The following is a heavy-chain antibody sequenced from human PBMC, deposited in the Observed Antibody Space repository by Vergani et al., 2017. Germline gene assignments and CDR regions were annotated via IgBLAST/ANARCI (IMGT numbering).Heavy chain of an antibody. J-gene: IGHJ4*02. D-gene: IGHD3-3*01. CDR2: IIPILGTA. V-gene: IGHV1-69*11. CDR3: ARDLAYYDFWNNDY. CDR1: GGTFSSYA. Sequence: QVQLVQSGAEVKKPGSSVKVSCKASGGTFSSYAISWVRQAPGQGLEWMGRIIPILGTANYEKKFQGRVTITEDESTSTAYMELSSLGSEDTAVYYCARDLAYYDFWNNDYWGQGTLVTVSS.